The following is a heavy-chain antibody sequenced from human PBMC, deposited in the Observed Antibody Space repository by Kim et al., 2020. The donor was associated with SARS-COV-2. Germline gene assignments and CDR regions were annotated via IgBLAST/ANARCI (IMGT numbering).Heavy chain of an antibody. J-gene: IGHJ5*02. CDR2: IRGRPHGGTT. CDR3: ARAPVMLGTIARIVDP. V-gene: IGHV3-49*03. D-gene: IGHD2-21*01. CDR1: GFTFADYA. Sequence: DSGFTFADYAMTWIRQAPGKGLEWVGVIRGRPHGGTTDFGAPVKGRFTISRDDSRKSVFLHMNNLKSDDTGVYYCARAPVMLGTIARIVDPWGPGTLVIVSS.